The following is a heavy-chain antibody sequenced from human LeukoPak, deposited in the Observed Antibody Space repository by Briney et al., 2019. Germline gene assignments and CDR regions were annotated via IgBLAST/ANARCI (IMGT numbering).Heavy chain of an antibody. J-gene: IGHJ6*03. CDR3: AREVRARDDKFYYYMDV. D-gene: IGHD3-10*01. CDR2: IYYSGST. Sequence: PSETLSLTCTVSGGSISSHYWSWIRQPPGKGLEWIGYIYYSGSTNYNPSLKSRVTISVDTSKNQFSLKLSSVTAADTAVYYCAREVRARDDKFYYYMDVWGKGTTVTVSS. CDR1: GGSISSHY. V-gene: IGHV4-59*11.